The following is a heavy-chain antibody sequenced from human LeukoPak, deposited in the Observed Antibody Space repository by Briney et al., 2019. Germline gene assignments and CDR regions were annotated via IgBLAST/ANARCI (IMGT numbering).Heavy chain of an antibody. CDR3: ARGGRYCSSTSCSRPPTRFDP. CDR1: GDFVSADYY. CDR2: INHSGST. Sequence: SETLSLTCIVSGDFVSADYYWGWIRQPPGKGLEWIGEINHSGSTNYNPSLKSRVTISVDTSKNQFSLKLSSVTAADTAVYYCARGGRYCSSTSCSRPPTRFDPWGQGTLVTVSS. D-gene: IGHD2-2*01. V-gene: IGHV4-34*01. J-gene: IGHJ5*02.